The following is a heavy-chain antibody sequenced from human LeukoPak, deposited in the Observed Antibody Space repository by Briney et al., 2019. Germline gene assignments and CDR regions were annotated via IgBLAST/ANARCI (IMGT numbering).Heavy chain of an antibody. CDR1: GFTFSSYG. CDR2: IRYDGSNK. D-gene: IGHD1-1*01. J-gene: IGHJ4*02. CDR3: AKDHDGAAWNLLGY. V-gene: IGHV3-30*02. Sequence: PGGSLRLSCAAAGFTFSSYGMHWVSQAPGKGLEWVAFIRYDGSNKNYADFVKGRLTISRDNSKNTLYLKMKSLRAEDTAVYYCAKDHDGAAWNLLGYWGQGTLVTVSS.